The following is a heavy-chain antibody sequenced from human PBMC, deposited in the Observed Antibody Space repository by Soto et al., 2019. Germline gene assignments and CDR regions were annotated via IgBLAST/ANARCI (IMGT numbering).Heavy chain of an antibody. D-gene: IGHD6-19*01. CDR1: GGSISSGGYY. V-gene: IGHV4-61*08. Sequence: SETLSLTCTVSGGSISSGGYYWSWIRQHPGKGLEWIGYIYYSGSTNYNPSLKSRVTISVDTSKNQFSLKLSSVTAADTAVYYCARVAPMAVAGFVRMSYFQHWGQGTLVTVSS. CDR3: ARVAPMAVAGFVRMSYFQH. CDR2: IYYSGST. J-gene: IGHJ1*01.